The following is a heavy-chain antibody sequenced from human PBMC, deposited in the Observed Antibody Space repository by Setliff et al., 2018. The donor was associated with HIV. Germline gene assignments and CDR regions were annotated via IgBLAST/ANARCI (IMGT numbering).Heavy chain of an antibody. CDR2: INPRGGST. Sequence: ASVKVSCKASGYTFTNYYMHWVRQAPGQGLEWTGMINPRGGSTNYAQMFQGRVTMTRDTSTHTVYMELSSLRSEDTAVYYCAKDDRYYYLDVWGTGTTVTVSS. D-gene: IGHD1-20*01. J-gene: IGHJ6*03. CDR1: GYTFTNYY. CDR3: AKDDRYYYLDV. V-gene: IGHV1-46*01.